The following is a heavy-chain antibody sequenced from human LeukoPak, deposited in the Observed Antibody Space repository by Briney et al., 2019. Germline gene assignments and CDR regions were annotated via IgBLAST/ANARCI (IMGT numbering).Heavy chain of an antibody. D-gene: IGHD3-9*01. J-gene: IGHJ4*02. CDR3: AKDGIIAEVLRYFDWLLSEPYYFDY. CDR2: ISGSGSDT. CDR1: GFTFSSHA. Sequence: GGSLRLSCAASGFTFSSHAMSWVRQAPGKGLEWVSVISGSGSDTYYADSAKGRFTISRDNSKNTLYLQMNSLRAEDTAVYYCAKDGIIAEVLRYFDWLLSEPYYFDYWGQGTLVTVSS. V-gene: IGHV3-23*01.